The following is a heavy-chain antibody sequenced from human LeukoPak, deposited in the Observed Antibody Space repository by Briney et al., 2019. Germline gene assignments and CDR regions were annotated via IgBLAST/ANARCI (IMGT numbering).Heavy chain of an antibody. CDR2: INLNSGGT. J-gene: IGHJ6*03. CDR1: GYTFTGYY. Sequence: ASVKVSCKASGYTFTGYYMHWVRQAPGQGLEWMGWINLNSGGTNYAQKFQGRVTMTRDTSISTAYMELSRLRSDDTAVYYCARDKTVTSTYYYYYYYMDVWGKGTTVTVSS. D-gene: IGHD4-17*01. V-gene: IGHV1-2*02. CDR3: ARDKTVTSTYYYYYYYMDV.